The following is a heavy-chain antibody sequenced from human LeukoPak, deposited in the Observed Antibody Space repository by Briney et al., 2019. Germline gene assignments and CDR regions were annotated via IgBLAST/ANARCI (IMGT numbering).Heavy chain of an antibody. J-gene: IGHJ4*02. CDR1: GFTFDDYG. Sequence: GGSLRLSCAASGFTFDDYGMSWVRQAPGKGLECVSGINWNGGSTGYADSIKGRFTISRDNAKNSLYLQMNSLRAEDTALYYCARRVDTAMALDYWGQGTLVTVSS. V-gene: IGHV3-20*04. CDR2: INWNGGST. D-gene: IGHD5-18*01. CDR3: ARRVDTAMALDY.